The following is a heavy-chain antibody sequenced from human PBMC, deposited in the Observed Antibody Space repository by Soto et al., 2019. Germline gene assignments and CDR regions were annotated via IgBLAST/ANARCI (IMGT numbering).Heavy chain of an antibody. CDR1: GYTFTSYG. V-gene: IGHV1-18*01. J-gene: IGHJ5*02. CDR2: ISAYNGNT. CDR3: ARGALYYYGSGSSNWFDP. Sequence: VQLLESGGGLVQPGGSLRLSCAASGYTFTSYGISWVRQAPGQGLEWMGWISAYNGNTNYAQKLQGRVTMTTDTSTSTAYMELRSLRSDDTAVYYCARGALYYYGSGSSNWFDPWGQGTLVTVSS. D-gene: IGHD3-10*01.